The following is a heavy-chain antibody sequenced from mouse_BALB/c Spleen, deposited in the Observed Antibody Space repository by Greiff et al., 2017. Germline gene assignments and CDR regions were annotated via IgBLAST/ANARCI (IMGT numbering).Heavy chain of an antibody. V-gene: IGHV3-5*02. J-gene: IGHJ3*01. CDR2: IYYSGTI. CDR1: GISITTGNYR. Sequence: EVQVVESGPGLVKPSQTVSLTCTVTGISITTGNYRWSWIRQFPGNKLEWIGYIYYSGTITYNPSLTSRTTITRDTSKNQFFLEMNALTAEDTATYYCARSYGSSYGFAYWGQGTLVTVSA. CDR3: ARSYGSSYGFAY. D-gene: IGHD1-1*01.